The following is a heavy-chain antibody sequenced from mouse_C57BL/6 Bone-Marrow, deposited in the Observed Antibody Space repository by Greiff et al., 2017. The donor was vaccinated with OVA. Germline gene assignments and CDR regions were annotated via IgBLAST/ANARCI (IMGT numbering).Heavy chain of an antibody. CDR2: IYPSDSET. J-gene: IGHJ3*01. CDR1: GYTFTSYW. CDR3: ARGEYYGSSFAY. V-gene: IGHV1-61*01. D-gene: IGHD1-1*01. Sequence: QVQLQQPGAELVRPGSSVKLSCKASGYTFTSYWLDWVMQRPGQGLEWIGNIYPSDSETHYNQKFKGKATLTVDKSSRTAYLPLSSLTSEEAAVYYCARGEYYGSSFAYWGQGTLVTVSA.